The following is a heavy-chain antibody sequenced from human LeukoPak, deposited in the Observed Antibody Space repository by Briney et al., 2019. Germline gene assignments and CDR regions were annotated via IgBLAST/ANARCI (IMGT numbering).Heavy chain of an antibody. CDR2: VST. CDR1: GGSISSSSHY. V-gene: IGHV4-39*01. J-gene: IGHJ4*02. Sequence: SETLSLTCTVSGGSISSSSHYWGWIRQPPGKGLEWIGVSTYYNPSLKNRVTISRDTPKNQYSLKLSSVTAADTAIYYCARAGYSYGIISYFDSWGQGTLVTVSS. D-gene: IGHD5-18*01. CDR3: ARAGYSYGIISYFDS.